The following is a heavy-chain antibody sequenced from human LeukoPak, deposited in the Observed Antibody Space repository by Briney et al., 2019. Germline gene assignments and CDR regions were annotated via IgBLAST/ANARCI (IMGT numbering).Heavy chain of an antibody. D-gene: IGHD2-15*01. V-gene: IGHV1-24*01. CDR1: GYTLTELS. Sequence: ASVKVSCKVSGYTLTELSMHWVRQAPGKGPEWMGGFDPEDGETIYAQKFQGRVTMTEDTSTDTAYMELSSLRSEDTAVYYCATLGHEDCSGGSCYSPYYYYGMDVWGQGTTVTVSS. CDR3: ATLGHEDCSGGSCYSPYYYYGMDV. CDR2: FDPEDGET. J-gene: IGHJ6*02.